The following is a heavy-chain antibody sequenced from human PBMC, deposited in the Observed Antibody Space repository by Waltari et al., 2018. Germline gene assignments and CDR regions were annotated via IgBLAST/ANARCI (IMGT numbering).Heavy chain of an antibody. CDR3: ARDRGRGIYLDS. D-gene: IGHD2-15*01. V-gene: IGHV4-4*02. CDR2: IHRSGRT. J-gene: IGHJ4*02. Sequence: QLQLQESGPGLVKPSGTLSFTCTVSGDSMSSTDWWSWVRQSPEKGLEWIGQIHRSGRTNYNPSLESRVTISIDTSNNQFSLKVTSTTAADTAVYYCARDRGRGIYLDSWGQGTLVTVSP. CDR1: GDSMSSTDW.